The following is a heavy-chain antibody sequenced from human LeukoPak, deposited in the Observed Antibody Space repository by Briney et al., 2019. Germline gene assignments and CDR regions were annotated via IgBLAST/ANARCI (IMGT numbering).Heavy chain of an antibody. CDR3: AIESEKYASSGSTFHY. V-gene: IGHV3-30*02. J-gene: IGHJ4*02. D-gene: IGHD3-22*01. CDR2: IRYDGSNT. Sequence: GGSLRLSCAASRFTFSNYAMHWVRQAPGKGLEWVAFIRYDGSNTYYADSVKGRFTISKDNSKNTLYLQMNSLRAEDPAWYYFAIESEKYASSGSTFHYWGQGTLVTVSS. CDR1: RFTFSNYA.